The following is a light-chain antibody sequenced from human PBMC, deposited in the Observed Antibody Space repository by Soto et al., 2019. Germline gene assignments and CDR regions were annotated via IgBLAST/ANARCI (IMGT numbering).Light chain of an antibody. CDR1: QSVSNNH. CDR2: GAS. Sequence: EIVLTQSPDTLSLSPGERATLSCRASQSVSNNHLAWYQQKPGQAPRLLIYGASSRAGGIPDKFSGSGSGTDFTLTIDRLGLEDFAVYYCQQYGTSPYTFAQGTKLEI. J-gene: IGKJ2*01. V-gene: IGKV3-20*01. CDR3: QQYGTSPYT.